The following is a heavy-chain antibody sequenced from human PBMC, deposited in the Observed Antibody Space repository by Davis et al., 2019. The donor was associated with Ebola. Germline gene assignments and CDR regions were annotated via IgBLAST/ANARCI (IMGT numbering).Heavy chain of an antibody. J-gene: IGHJ4*02. Sequence: SETLSLTCTVSAGSISSSSYYWGWIRQPPGKGLEWIGCIYYSGSTYYNPSLKSQVTISVDTSKNQFSLKLSSVTAADTAVYYCARRDKSSSWSTWDYFDYWGQGTLVTVSS. V-gene: IGHV4-39*01. D-gene: IGHD6-13*01. CDR3: ARRDKSSSWSTWDYFDY. CDR1: AGSISSSSYY. CDR2: IYYSGST.